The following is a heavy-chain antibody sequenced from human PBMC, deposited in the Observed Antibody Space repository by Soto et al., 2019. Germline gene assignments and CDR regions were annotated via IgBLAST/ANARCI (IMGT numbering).Heavy chain of an antibody. Sequence: DVQLVESGGGLVQPGGSLRLSCAASGFTFRSYNMNWVRLAPGKGLDWVSYIGSSSSTIYYADSVKGRFTISRDNAKNSLYLQMNSLRDDDTAMYYCARGGTIAVTTIGDYWGQGTLVTVSS. CDR3: ARGGTIAVTTIGDY. CDR2: IGSSSSTI. J-gene: IGHJ4*01. D-gene: IGHD5-12*01. V-gene: IGHV3-48*02. CDR1: GFTFRSYN.